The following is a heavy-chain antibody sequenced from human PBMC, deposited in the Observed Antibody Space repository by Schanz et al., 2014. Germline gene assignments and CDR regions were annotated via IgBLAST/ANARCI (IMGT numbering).Heavy chain of an antibody. J-gene: IGHJ4*02. Sequence: EVQLLESGGGLVQPGGSLRLSCLASGFAFSSYGMNWLRQAPGKGLEWVSVIGVEGTTTYYADSVKGRFTISRDNSKNALYLQMNSLRPEDTAVYYCAKYRGYYRVSGSYRELEYWGQGTLVTVSS. D-gene: IGHD3-10*01. V-gene: IGHV3-23*01. CDR3: AKYRGYYRVSGSYRELEY. CDR2: IGVEGTTT. CDR1: GFAFSSYG.